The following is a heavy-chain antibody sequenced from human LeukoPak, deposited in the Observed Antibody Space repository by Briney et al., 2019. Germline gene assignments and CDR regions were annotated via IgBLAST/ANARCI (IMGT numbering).Heavy chain of an antibody. CDR2: IGTAGDT. CDR1: GFTFSSYD. CDR3: ARGGSPYYYYYMDV. V-gene: IGHV3-13*01. J-gene: IGHJ6*03. D-gene: IGHD3-10*01. Sequence: GGSLRLSCAASGFTFSSYDMHWVRQAPGKGLEWVSAIGTAGDTYYPGSVKGRFTISRENAKNSLYLQMNSLRAGDTAVYYCARGGSPYYYYYMDVWGKGTTVTVSS.